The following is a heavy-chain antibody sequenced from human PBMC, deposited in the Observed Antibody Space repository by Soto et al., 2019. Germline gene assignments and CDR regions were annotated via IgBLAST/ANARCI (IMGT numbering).Heavy chain of an antibody. CDR1: GDSFSAYY. Sequence: QVQLVQSGAEVKKPGASVKVSCKTSGDSFSAYYLHWVRQAPGQGLEWLGWINPNGGATKYAQKFRGRVAMTRDTSIRTAYLELTSLRSDDTAIYYCARDSGGATAPLDYYYFYMDVWGKGTTVTVSS. J-gene: IGHJ6*03. D-gene: IGHD5-12*01. V-gene: IGHV1-2*02. CDR2: INPNGGAT. CDR3: ARDSGGATAPLDYYYFYMDV.